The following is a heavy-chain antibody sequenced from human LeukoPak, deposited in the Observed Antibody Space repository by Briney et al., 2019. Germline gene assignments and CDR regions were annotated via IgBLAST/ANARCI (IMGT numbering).Heavy chain of an antibody. CDR2: IKQDGSEK. Sequence: GGSLRLSCAASGFTFSSYRMSWVRQAPGKGLEWVANIKQDGSEKYYVDSVKGRFTISRDNAKNSLYLQMNSLRAEDTAVYYCARDDAHPFDYWGQGTLVTVSS. CDR3: ARDDAHPFDY. J-gene: IGHJ4*02. V-gene: IGHV3-7*01. CDR1: GFTFSSYR.